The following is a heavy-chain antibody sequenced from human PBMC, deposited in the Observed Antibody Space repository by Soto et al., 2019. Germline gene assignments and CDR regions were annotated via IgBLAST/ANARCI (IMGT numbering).Heavy chain of an antibody. D-gene: IGHD3-22*01. CDR2: IIPIFGTA. Sequence: ASVKVSCKPSGATFSSYAISCVRQAPGQGLEWMGGIIPIFGTANYAQKFQGRVTITADESTSTAYMELSSLRSEDTAVYYCAHERFYDSSGYYYGYWGQGTLVTVSS. J-gene: IGHJ4*02. CDR1: GATFSSYA. CDR3: AHERFYDSSGYYYGY. V-gene: IGHV1-69*13.